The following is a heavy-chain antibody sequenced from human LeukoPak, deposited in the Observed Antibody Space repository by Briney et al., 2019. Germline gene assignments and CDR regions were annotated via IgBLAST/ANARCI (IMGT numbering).Heavy chain of an antibody. Sequence: ASVKVSCKASGYTFTGYNMRWVRQAPGQGLEWMGWINPNNGGTNYAQKFQGRVTMTRDTSISTAFMELSRLRSDDTAIYYCARANQNYFDYWGQGTLVTVSS. V-gene: IGHV1-2*02. CDR2: INPNNGGT. J-gene: IGHJ4*02. CDR1: GYTFTGYN. CDR3: ARANQNYFDY. D-gene: IGHD1-14*01.